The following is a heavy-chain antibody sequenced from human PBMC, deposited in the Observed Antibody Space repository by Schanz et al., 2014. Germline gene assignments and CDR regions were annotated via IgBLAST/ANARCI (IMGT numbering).Heavy chain of an antibody. V-gene: IGHV1-46*01. CDR2: INPSGGGT. CDR3: ANAGSGWSTAGYDY. J-gene: IGHJ4*02. Sequence: QVQLVQSGAEVKKPGASVKVSCKASGYTFVSYSMHWVRQAPGQGLEWMGIINPSGGGTSYALSYQDSVTVTRYSSRGTVCMKLSSVRAEDTAVYFCANAGSGWSTAGYDYWGQGTLVAVSS. CDR1: GYTFVSYS. D-gene: IGHD6-19*01.